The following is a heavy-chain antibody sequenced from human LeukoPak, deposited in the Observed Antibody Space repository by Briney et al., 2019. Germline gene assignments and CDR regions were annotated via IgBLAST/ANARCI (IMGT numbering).Heavy chain of an antibody. V-gene: IGHV3-23*01. CDR2: LRGNGDT. CDR1: GFTFSSYA. CDR3: AKASWVSSADAVS. J-gene: IGHJ4*02. Sequence: GGSLRLSCAASGFTFSSYAMSWVREAPARGLEWVSSLRGNGDTFYADSVKGRFTLSRDESRNTVYLRLNNLRVEDTAVYYCAKASWVSSADAVSWGQGTVVTVSS. D-gene: IGHD3-16*01.